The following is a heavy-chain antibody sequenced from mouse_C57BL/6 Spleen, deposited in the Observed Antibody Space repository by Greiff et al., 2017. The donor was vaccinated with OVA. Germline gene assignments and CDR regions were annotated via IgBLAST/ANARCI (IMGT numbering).Heavy chain of an antibody. D-gene: IGHD1-1*01. V-gene: IGHV5-16*01. CDR2: INYDGSST. Sequence: EVQVVESEGGLVQPGSSMKLSCTASGFTFSDYYMAWVRQVPEKGLEWVANINYDGSSTYYLDSLKSRFIISRDNAKNILYLQMSSLKSEDTATYYCARVTYYGSPHWYFDVGGTGTTVTVSS. CDR3: ARVTYYGSPHWYFDV. CDR1: GFTFSDYY. J-gene: IGHJ1*03.